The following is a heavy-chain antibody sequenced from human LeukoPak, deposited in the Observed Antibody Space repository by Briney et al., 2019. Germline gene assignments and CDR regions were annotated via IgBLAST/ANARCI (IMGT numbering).Heavy chain of an antibody. CDR1: GYTFTSYY. J-gene: IGHJ4*02. D-gene: IGHD6-13*01. Sequence: ASVKVSCKASGYTFTSYYMHWVRQAPGQGLEWMGWISAYNGNTNYAQKLQGRVTMTTDTSTSTAYMELRSLRSDDTAVYYCARWDLEGVFLGDYWGQGTLVTVSS. CDR3: ARWDLEGVFLGDY. V-gene: IGHV1-18*04. CDR2: ISAYNGNT.